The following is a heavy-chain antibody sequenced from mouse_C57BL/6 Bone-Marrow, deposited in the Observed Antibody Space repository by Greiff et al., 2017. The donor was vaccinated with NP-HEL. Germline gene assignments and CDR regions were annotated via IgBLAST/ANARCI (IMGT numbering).Heavy chain of an antibody. CDR3: ARSAFTTVVAMDY. CDR2: IYPGDGDT. CDR1: GYAFSSSW. Sequence: VQLQQSGPELVKPGASVTISCKASGYAFSSSWMNWVKQRPGQGLEWIGRIYPGDGDTNYNGKFKGKATLTADKSSSTAYMQLSSLTSEDSAVYFCARSAFTTVVAMDYWGQGTSVTVSS. V-gene: IGHV1-82*01. D-gene: IGHD1-1*01. J-gene: IGHJ4*01.